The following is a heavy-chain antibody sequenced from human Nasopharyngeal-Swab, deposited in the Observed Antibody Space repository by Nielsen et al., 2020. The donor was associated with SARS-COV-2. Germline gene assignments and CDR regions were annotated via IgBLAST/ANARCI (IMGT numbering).Heavy chain of an antibody. CDR3: ARDKVVVVPAAIYYYGMDV. Sequence: ETLSLTCAASGFTFSSYWMHWVRQAPGKGLAWVSRINSDGSSTSYADSVKGRFTISRDNAKNTLYLQMNSLRAEDTAVYYCARDKVVVVPAAIYYYGMDVWGQGTTVTVSS. J-gene: IGHJ6*02. D-gene: IGHD2-2*01. CDR2: INSDGSST. V-gene: IGHV3-74*01. CDR1: GFTFSSYW.